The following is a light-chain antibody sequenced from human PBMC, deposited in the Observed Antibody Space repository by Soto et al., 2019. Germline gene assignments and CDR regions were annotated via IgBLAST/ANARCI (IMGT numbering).Light chain of an antibody. J-gene: IGKJ1*01. V-gene: IGKV3-20*01. CDR1: QSVSSSY. Sequence: EIVLTQSPGTLSFSPGERSNLSCRASQSVSSSYLAWYQQKPGQAPRLLIYGASSRATGIPDRFSGSGSGTVFTLTINILEPDDFAVYYCHQYGNSPQTFGQGTKVDI. CDR2: GAS. CDR3: HQYGNSPQT.